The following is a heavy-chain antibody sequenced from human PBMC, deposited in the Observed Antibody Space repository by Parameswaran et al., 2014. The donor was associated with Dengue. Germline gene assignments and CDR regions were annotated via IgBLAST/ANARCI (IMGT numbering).Heavy chain of an antibody. Sequence: RWIRQPPGKGLEWVGFIRSKAYGGTTEYAASVKGRFTISRDDSKSIAYLQMNSLKTEDTAVYYCTRAFVVVPAAIPLGYWGQGTLVTVSS. D-gene: IGHD2-2*01. J-gene: IGHJ4*02. CDR3: TRAFVVVPAAIPLGY. V-gene: IGHV3-49*02. CDR2: IRSKAYGGTT.